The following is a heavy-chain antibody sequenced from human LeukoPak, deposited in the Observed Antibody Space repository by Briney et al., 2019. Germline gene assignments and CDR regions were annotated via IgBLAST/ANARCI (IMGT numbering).Heavy chain of an antibody. CDR2: INHSGST. D-gene: IGHD4-17*01. V-gene: IGHV4-34*01. Sequence: SETLSLTCAVYGGSFRGYYWSWIRQPPGKGLEWIGEINHSGSTNYNPSLKSRVTISVDTSKNQFSLKLSSVTAADTAVYYCVSGTVTTRYFDYWGQGTLVTVSS. J-gene: IGHJ4*02. CDR1: GGSFRGYY. CDR3: VSGTVTTRYFDY.